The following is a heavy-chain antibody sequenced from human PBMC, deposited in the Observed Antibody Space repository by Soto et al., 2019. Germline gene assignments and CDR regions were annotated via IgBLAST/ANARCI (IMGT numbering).Heavy chain of an antibody. Sequence: SETLSLTCNVSGFAISRGYYWSWVRQPPGKGLEWIGSIYPSVSSYHNPSLESRLTLSIDTSKNQFTLKLASVTAADAALYYCAREKVGTTFFDNWGQGIQVTVSS. D-gene: IGHD1-1*01. V-gene: IGHV4-38-2*02. J-gene: IGHJ4*02. CDR2: IYPSVSS. CDR1: GFAISRGYY. CDR3: AREKVGTTFFDN.